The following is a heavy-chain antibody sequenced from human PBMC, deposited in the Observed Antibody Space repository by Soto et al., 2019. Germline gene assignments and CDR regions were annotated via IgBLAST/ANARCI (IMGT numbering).Heavy chain of an antibody. J-gene: IGHJ4*02. CDR3: APPGMIPGY. CDR2: INHGGST. CDR1: GGSFSGYY. V-gene: IGHV4-34*01. Sequence: QVQLQQWGAGLLKPSETLSLTCAVYGGSFSGYYWSWIRQPPGKGLEWIGEINHGGSTNYNPSLKSRVTKSVNTSKNQCPLKLSSVTAADPAVYYCAPPGMIPGYWGQGTLVTVSS. D-gene: IGHD3-22*01.